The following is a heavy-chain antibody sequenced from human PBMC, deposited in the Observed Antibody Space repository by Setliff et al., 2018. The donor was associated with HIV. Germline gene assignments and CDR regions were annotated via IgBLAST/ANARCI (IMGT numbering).Heavy chain of an antibody. CDR3: ARVPHRVVGTTTLLYHFDY. CDR2: IHHSGTT. J-gene: IGHJ4*02. V-gene: IGHV4-38-2*01. D-gene: IGHD1-26*01. Sequence: SETLSLTCAVSGYSISSGYYWAWIRQSPGKGLDWIGSIHHSGTTYNPSLKSRVTISVDTTTNQVSLQVNSVTAVDTAVYYCARVPHRVVGTTTLLYHFDYWGLGTLVTVS. CDR1: GYSISSGYY.